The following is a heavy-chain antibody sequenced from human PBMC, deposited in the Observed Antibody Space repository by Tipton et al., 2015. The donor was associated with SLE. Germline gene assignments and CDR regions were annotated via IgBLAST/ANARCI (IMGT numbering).Heavy chain of an antibody. V-gene: IGHV3-30-3*01. CDR2: ISYDGSNK. CDR1: GFTFSSYA. J-gene: IGHJ4*02. D-gene: IGHD6-6*01. CDR3: ASYSSSYFDY. Sequence: SLRLSCAASGFTFSSYAMHWVRQAPGKGLEWVAVISYDGSNKYYADSVKGRFTISRDNSKNTLYLQMNSLRAEDTAVYYCASYSSSYFDYWGQGTLVTVSS.